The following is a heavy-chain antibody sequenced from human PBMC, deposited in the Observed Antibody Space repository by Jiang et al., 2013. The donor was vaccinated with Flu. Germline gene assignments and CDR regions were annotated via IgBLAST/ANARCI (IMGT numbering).Heavy chain of an antibody. CDR2: IIPIFGTA. CDR3: ARVNLEWAKELYYFDY. V-gene: IGHV1-69*06. J-gene: IGHJ4*02. Sequence: GAEVKKPGSSVKVSCKASGGTFSSYAISWVRQAPGQGLEWMGGIIPIFGTANYAQKFQGRVTITADKSTSTAYMELSSLRSEDTAVYYCARVNLEWAKELYYFDYWGQGTLVTVSS. CDR1: GGTFSSYA. D-gene: IGHD3-3*01.